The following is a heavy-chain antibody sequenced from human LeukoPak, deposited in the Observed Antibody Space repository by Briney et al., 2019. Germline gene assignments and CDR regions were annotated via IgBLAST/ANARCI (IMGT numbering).Heavy chain of an antibody. CDR3: TRYNNDHFDY. CDR2: IAYDGSRA. D-gene: IGHD1-14*01. Sequence: PGRSLRLSCAGSGFTFGGYGMHWFRQTPGKGLEWVAVIAYDGSRAFYADSVKGRFTISRDNSKNTMSVQVDDLRAEDTAVYYCTRYNNDHFDYWGQGTLVTVSS. J-gene: IGHJ4*02. V-gene: IGHV3-33*01. CDR1: GFTFGGYG.